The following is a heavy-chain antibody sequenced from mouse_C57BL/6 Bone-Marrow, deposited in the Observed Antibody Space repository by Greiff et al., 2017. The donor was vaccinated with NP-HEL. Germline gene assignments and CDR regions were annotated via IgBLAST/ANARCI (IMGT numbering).Heavy chain of an antibody. Sequence: LQESGAELVKPGASVKISCKASGYAFSSYWMNWVKQRPGKGLEWIGQIYPGDGDTNYNGKFKGKATLTADKSSSTAYMQLSSLTSEDSAVYFCARVGLRYAMDYWGQGTSVTVSS. J-gene: IGHJ4*01. V-gene: IGHV1-80*01. CDR3: ARVGLRYAMDY. D-gene: IGHD1-1*01. CDR2: IYPGDGDT. CDR1: GYAFSSYW.